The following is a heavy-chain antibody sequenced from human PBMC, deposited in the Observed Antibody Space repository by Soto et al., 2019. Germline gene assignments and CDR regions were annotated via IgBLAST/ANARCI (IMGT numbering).Heavy chain of an antibody. Sequence: QVQLQESGPGLGKPSQTLSLTCTVSGGSINRGGYYWTWIRQHPGKGLEWIGSVYYSGSTNYNPSLKIRVTISVDTSKNQFSLKLSSVSAADTAVYYCARGAGGNFYFDYWGQGTLVTVSS. CDR2: VYYSGST. CDR1: GGSINRGGYY. CDR3: ARGAGGNFYFDY. D-gene: IGHD2-21*02. V-gene: IGHV4-31*03. J-gene: IGHJ4*02.